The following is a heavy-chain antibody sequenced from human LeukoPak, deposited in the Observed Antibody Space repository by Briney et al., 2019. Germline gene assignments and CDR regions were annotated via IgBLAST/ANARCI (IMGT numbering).Heavy chain of an antibody. CDR2: INPNSGDT. CDR1: GYTSTGYH. CDR3: ARVAVEMASWFDP. V-gene: IGHV1-2*02. D-gene: IGHD5-24*01. Sequence: ASVKVSCKASGYTSTGYHMHWVRQAPGQGLEWMGWINPNSGDTNYAQKFQGRVTMSRDTSISTAYVELSRLKSDDTAVYYCARVAVEMASWFDPWGQGTLVTVSS. J-gene: IGHJ5*02.